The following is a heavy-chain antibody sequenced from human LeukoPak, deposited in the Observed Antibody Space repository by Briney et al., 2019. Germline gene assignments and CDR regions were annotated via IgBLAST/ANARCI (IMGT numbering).Heavy chain of an antibody. D-gene: IGHD4-11*01. Sequence: GGSLRLSCAASGFTFSSNWMHWVRQAPGKGLVWVSRLSSDGMTITYADFVKGRFTISRDNAKNMLFLQMDSLRAEDTAVYFCARGGTAMTTLDCMDVWGKGTTVTVSS. V-gene: IGHV3-74*01. CDR1: GFTFSSNW. CDR2: LSSDGMTI. J-gene: IGHJ6*03. CDR3: ARGGTAMTTLDCMDV.